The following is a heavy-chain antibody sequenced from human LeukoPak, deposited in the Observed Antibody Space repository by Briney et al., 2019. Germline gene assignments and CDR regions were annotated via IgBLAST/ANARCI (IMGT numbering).Heavy chain of an antibody. CDR3: AYSKEMATIRAFDY. Sequence: ASVKVSCKASGYTFTSYGISWVRQAPGQGLEWMGWISAYNGNTNYAQKLQGRVTMTTDTSTSTAYMELRSLRSDDTAVYYCAYSKEMATIRAFDYWGQGTLVTVSS. CDR2: ISAYNGNT. J-gene: IGHJ4*02. V-gene: IGHV1-18*01. D-gene: IGHD5-24*01. CDR1: GYTFTSYG.